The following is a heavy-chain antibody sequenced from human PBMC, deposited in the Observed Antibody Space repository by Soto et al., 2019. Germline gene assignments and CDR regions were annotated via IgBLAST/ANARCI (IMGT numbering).Heavy chain of an antibody. V-gene: IGHV3-23*01. CDR2: ISGSGGRT. Sequence: EMQLLESGGGLVQPGGSLRLSCVASGFPFSSYAMSWVRQTPGKGLAWVAGISGSGGRTDYADSVKGRFTISRDNSNNTLSLQVNILRVKATAVYFCANGGYDSLFDIWGQGTMVTVSA. CDR3: ANGGYDSLFDI. D-gene: IGHD3-16*01. J-gene: IGHJ3*02. CDR1: GFPFSSYA.